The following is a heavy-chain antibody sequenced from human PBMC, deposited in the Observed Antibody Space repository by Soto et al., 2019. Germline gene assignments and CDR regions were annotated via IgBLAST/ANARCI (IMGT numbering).Heavy chain of an antibody. CDR1: TVYA. Sequence: TVYAISSAPPEPGQVLEWMGWIRAYNGNTTYGQRLQGRVTMTTDASRSTAYMELRSLRSDDTAVYYCVRDWGTYCGGDCRAPIDGWGQGTLVTV. J-gene: IGHJ4*02. CDR2: IRAYNGNT. D-gene: IGHD2-21*02. CDR3: VRDWGTYCGGDCRAPIDG. V-gene: IGHV1-18*04.